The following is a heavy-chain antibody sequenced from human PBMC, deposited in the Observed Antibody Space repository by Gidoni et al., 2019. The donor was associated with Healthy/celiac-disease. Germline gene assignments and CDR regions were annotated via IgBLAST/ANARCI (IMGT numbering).Heavy chain of an antibody. CDR3: ARQPFIPNDIVVVPAALGVFDY. Sequence: QLQLQESGPGLVKPSETLSLTCTVSGGSISSSRYYWCWIRQPPGKGLEWIGSIYYSGSTYYNPSLKSRVTISVDTSKNQFSLKLSSVTAADTAVYYCARQPFIPNDIVVVPAALGVFDYWGQGTLVTVSS. CDR2: IYYSGST. D-gene: IGHD2-2*01. V-gene: IGHV4-39*01. J-gene: IGHJ4*02. CDR1: GGSISSSRYY.